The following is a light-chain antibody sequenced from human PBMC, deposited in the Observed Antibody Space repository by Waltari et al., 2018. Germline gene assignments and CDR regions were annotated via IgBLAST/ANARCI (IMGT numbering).Light chain of an antibody. V-gene: IGKV1-5*03. CDR3: QQYNGYSQT. J-gene: IGKJ1*01. Sequence: DIQMTQSPSTLSASVGDRVTITCRASQSISSWLAWYQQKPGKAPKLLIYKASSLESGVPSRCSGSGSGTEFTLTISSLQPDDFATYYCQQYNGYSQTFGQGTKVEIK. CDR1: QSISSW. CDR2: KAS.